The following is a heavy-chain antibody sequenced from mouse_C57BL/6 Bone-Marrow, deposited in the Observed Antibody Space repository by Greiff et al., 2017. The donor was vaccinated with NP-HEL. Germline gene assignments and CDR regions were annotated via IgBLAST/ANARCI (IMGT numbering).Heavy chain of an antibody. J-gene: IGHJ1*03. D-gene: IGHD1-1*01. CDR3: ARGYYGSSRYFDV. CDR2: IYPGSGST. Sequence: QVQLQQPGAELVKPGASVKMSCKASGYTFTSYWITWVKQRPGQGLEWIGDIYPGSGSTNYNEKFKSKATLTVDTSSSTAYTQLSSLTSEDSAVYYCARGYYGSSRYFDVWGTGTTVTVSS. CDR1: GYTFTSYW. V-gene: IGHV1-55*01.